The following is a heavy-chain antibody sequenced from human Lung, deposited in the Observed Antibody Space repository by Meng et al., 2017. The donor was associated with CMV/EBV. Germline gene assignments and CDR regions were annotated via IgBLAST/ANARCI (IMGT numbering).Heavy chain of an antibody. CDR3: AKENYDSSGDDAFDI. D-gene: IGHD3-22*01. V-gene: IGHV4-39*07. CDR2: IYYSGST. CDR1: GGSISSSSYY. J-gene: IGHJ3*02. Sequence: LXCTVSGGSISSSSYYWGWIRQPPGKGLEWIGSIYYSGSTYYNPSLKSRVTISVDTSKNQFSLKLSSVTAADTAVYCCAKENYDSSGDDAFDIWGQGXMVTVSS.